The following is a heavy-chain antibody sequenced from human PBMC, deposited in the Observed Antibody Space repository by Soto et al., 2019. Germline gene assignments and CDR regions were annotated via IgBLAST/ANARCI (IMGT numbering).Heavy chain of an antibody. Sequence: SETLPLTCTVSGGSISSYYWRWIRQPPGKGLEWIGYIYYSGSTNYNPSLKSRVTISVDTSKNQFSLKLNSMTAADTAVYYCARHSYGSGSTYFDYWGQGTLVTVS. V-gene: IGHV4-59*08. CDR2: IYYSGST. CDR3: ARHSYGSGSTYFDY. J-gene: IGHJ4*02. CDR1: GGSISSYY. D-gene: IGHD3-10*01.